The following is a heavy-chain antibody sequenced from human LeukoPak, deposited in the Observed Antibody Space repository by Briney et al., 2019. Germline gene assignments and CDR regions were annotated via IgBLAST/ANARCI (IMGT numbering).Heavy chain of an antibody. V-gene: IGHV3-23*01. J-gene: IGHJ3*02. Sequence: PGGSLRLSCAASGFTFSSYAMSWVRQAPGKGLEWVSAISGSGGSTYYADSVKGRFTISRDNSKNTLYLQMNSLRAEDTAVYYXXXXXXXXNSVLDDAFDIWGQGTMVTVSS. CDR3: XXXXXXXNSVLDDAFDI. CDR1: GFTFSSYA. CDR2: ISGSGGST. D-gene: IGHD4-23*01.